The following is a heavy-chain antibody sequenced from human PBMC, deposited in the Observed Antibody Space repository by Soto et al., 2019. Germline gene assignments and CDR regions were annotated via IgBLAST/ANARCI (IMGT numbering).Heavy chain of an antibody. J-gene: IGHJ6*02. CDR1: GYTFTGYY. D-gene: IGHD3-9*01. Sequence: ASVKVSCKASGYTFTGYYMHWVRQAPGQGLEWMGWINPNSGGTNYAQKFQGWVTMTRDTSTSTAYMELSRLRSDDTAVYYCARDLVRFAAPYYDILTGYYRPDYYYYGMDVWGQGTTVTVSS. CDR3: ARDLVRFAAPYYDILTGYYRPDYYYYGMDV. V-gene: IGHV1-2*04. CDR2: INPNSGGT.